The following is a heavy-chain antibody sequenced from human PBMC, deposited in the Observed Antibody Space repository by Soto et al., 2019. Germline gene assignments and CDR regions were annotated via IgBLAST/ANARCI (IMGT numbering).Heavy chain of an antibody. CDR1: GFTFSDYY. D-gene: IGHD2-15*01. J-gene: IGHJ6*02. Sequence: GGSLRLSCAASGFTFSDYYMSWIRQAPGKGLEWVSYISSSGSTIYYADSVKGRFTISRDNAKNSLYLQMNSLRAEDTAVYYCARDPPYCSGGSCYSYYYYGMDVWGQGTTVTVSS. CDR2: ISSSGSTI. CDR3: ARDPPYCSGGSCYSYYYYGMDV. V-gene: IGHV3-11*01.